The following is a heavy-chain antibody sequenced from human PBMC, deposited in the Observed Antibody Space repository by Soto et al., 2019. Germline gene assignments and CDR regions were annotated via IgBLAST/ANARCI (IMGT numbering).Heavy chain of an antibody. J-gene: IGHJ5*02. V-gene: IGHV4-34*01. CDR2: IKHSGGT. D-gene: IGHD3-10*01. Sequence: QVRLKQRGAGLLKPSETLSLTCDVYGGSFSGYYWRWIRQSPGKGLEWIGQIKHSGGTNYNPLLKSRVTISVDTPRNQFSLKLSSVTAADTAVYFCARTYYYRSGTYFAWFDPWGQGTLVTVSS. CDR1: GGSFSGYY. CDR3: ARTYYYRSGTYFAWFDP.